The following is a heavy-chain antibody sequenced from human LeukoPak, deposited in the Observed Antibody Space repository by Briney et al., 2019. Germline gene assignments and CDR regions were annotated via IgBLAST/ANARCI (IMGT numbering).Heavy chain of an antibody. J-gene: IGHJ2*01. D-gene: IGHD6-13*01. CDR1: GGSISSSSYY. CDR2: IYYSGST. CDR3: ARVPSSSRRYWINWYFDL. Sequence: PSETLSLTCTVSGGSISSSSYYWGWIRQPPGKGLEWIGSIYYSGSTYYNPSLKSRVTISVDTSKNQFSLKLSSVTAADTAVYYCARVPSSSRRYWINWYFDLWGRGTLVTVSS. V-gene: IGHV4-39*07.